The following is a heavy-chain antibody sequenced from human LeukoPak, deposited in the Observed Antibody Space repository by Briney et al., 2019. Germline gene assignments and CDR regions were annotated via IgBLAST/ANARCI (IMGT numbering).Heavy chain of an antibody. CDR3: ARHGSDWYDFDY. CDR2: IYYSGST. Sequence: SETLSLTCTVSGGSISSYCWSWIRQPPGKGLEWIGYIYYSGSTNYNPSLQSRVTISVDTSKNQFSLKLNSVTAADTAVYYCARHGSDWYDFDYWGQGTLVTVSS. V-gene: IGHV4-59*08. J-gene: IGHJ4*02. D-gene: IGHD2-21*02. CDR1: GGSISSYC.